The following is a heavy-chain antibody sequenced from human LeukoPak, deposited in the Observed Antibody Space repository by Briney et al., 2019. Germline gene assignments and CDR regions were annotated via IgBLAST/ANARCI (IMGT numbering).Heavy chain of an antibody. V-gene: IGHV4-30-4*08. J-gene: IGHJ5*02. D-gene: IGHD2-2*01. CDR3: ARVVVPAARRRPDWFDP. CDR1: GGSISSGNYY. Sequence: SQTLSLTCTVSGGSISSGNYYWSWIRQPPGKGLEWIGYIYFSGSTCYNPSLKSRVTISVDTSKNQFSLKLSSVTAADTAVYYCARVVVPAARRRPDWFDPWGQGTLVTVSS. CDR2: IYFSGST.